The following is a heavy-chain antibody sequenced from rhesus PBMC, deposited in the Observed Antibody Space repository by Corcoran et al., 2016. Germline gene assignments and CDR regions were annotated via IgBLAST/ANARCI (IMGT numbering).Heavy chain of an antibody. Sequence: QVQLQESGPGLVKPSETLYLPCTVSGGSISAPYYWNWIRQPPGKGMEWIGGIYANMASPYHNPSLKSRVTISKDTSKNQCSLDLYAVAAADTAVYFCARLDYGNNYYYFDYWGQGVLVTVSS. V-gene: IGHV4-143*01. CDR1: GGSISAPYY. J-gene: IGHJ4*01. CDR2: IYANMASP. CDR3: ARLDYGNNYYYFDY. D-gene: IGHD4-29*01.